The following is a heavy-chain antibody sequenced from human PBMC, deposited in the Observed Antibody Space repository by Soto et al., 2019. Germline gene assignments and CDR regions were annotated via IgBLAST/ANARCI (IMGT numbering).Heavy chain of an antibody. J-gene: IGHJ4*02. CDR3: ATLPPRIVVTILPIPS. CDR1: GYSFTSYW. V-gene: IGHV5-51*01. CDR2: IYPGDSDT. D-gene: IGHD2-21*01. Sequence: PGESLKLSCKGSGYSFTSYWIGWVRQMPGKGLEWMGIIYPGDSDTRYSPSFQGQVTISADKSNNQFSLNLKSLTAADTAVYYCATLPPRIVVTILPIPSWGQGTQVTVSS.